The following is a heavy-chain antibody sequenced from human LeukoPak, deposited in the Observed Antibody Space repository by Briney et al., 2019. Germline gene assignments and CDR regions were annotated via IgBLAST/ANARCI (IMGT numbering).Heavy chain of an antibody. CDR2: IYYSGST. V-gene: IGHV4-59*01. CDR1: GGSISSYY. D-gene: IGHD3-10*01. CDR3: ARGGLSYWFDP. J-gene: IGHJ5*02. Sequence: MPSETLSLTCIVSGGSISSYYWNWIRQPPGKGLEWIGYIYYSGSTNYNPSLKSRVTISVDTSKNQFSLKLTSVTAADTAVYYCARGGLSYWFDPWGQGTLVTVSS.